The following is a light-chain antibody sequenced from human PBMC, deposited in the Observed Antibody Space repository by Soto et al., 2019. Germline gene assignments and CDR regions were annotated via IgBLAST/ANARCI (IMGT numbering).Light chain of an antibody. CDR2: DVN. J-gene: IGLJ2*01. Sequence: QAVVTQPASVSGSLGQSITIPCTGTRSDIGSRESVSWYQHFPGEAPRLLIYDVNIRTSGVSHRFSGSKSDNLASLTVSGLRSDDEGDYYCASYTTAHTLVFGGGTKLTVL. CDR1: RSDIGSRES. V-gene: IGLV2-14*03. CDR3: ASYTTAHTLV.